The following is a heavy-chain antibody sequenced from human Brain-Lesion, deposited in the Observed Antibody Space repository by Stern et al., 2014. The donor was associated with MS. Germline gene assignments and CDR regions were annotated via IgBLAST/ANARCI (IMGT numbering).Heavy chain of an antibody. J-gene: IGHJ6*02. CDR3: ARDLIRGYGLDV. CDR2: IYPRGST. D-gene: IGHD2-21*01. CDR1: GDSINSDIHH. V-gene: IGHV4-61*02. Sequence: QLQLQETGPGLVKPSQTLSLICTVSGDSINSDIHHWSWIRQPAGKGLEWLGHIYPRGSTTYTPSLKGRVPISIDTPKKFSRKLISVTAADTAVYYCARDLIRGYGLDVWGQGTTVTVSS.